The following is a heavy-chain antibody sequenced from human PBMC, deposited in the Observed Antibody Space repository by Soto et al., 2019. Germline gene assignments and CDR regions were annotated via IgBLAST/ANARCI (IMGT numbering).Heavy chain of an antibody. V-gene: IGHV3-7*01. CDR2: IKQDGSEK. CDR1: GFTFSTYW. J-gene: IGHJ4*02. D-gene: IGHD4-17*01. Sequence: GGSLRLSCAASGFTFSTYWMSWVRQAPGKGLEWVANIKQDGSEKYYVDSVKGRFSISRDNAKNSLYLQMDSLRVEDTAVYYCANIHYGSLDYWGQGTLVTVSS. CDR3: ANIHYGSLDY.